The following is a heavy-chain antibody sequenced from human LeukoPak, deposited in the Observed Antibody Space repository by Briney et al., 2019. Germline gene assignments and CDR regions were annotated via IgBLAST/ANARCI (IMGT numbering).Heavy chain of an antibody. CDR1: GFIFSNYA. V-gene: IGHV3-53*04. J-gene: IGHJ3*02. D-gene: IGHD3-22*01. Sequence: GGSLRLSCEASGFIFSNYAMSWVRQAPGKGLEWVSVIYSGGSTYYADSVKGRFTISRHNSRNTLYLQMNSLRAEDTAVYYCARVGVGYYDSSGDYDAFDIWGQGTMVTVSS. CDR3: ARVGVGYYDSSGDYDAFDI. CDR2: IYSGGST.